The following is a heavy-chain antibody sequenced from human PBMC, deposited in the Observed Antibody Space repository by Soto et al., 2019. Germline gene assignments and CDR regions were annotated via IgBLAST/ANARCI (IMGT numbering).Heavy chain of an antibody. CDR1: GGTFSSYA. J-gene: IGHJ4*02. V-gene: IGHV1-69*15. D-gene: IGHD6-19*01. CDR2: IIPIFGTA. CDR3: ASGLVSGDGVEY. Sequence: QVQLVQSGAEVKKPGSSVKVSCKASGGTFSSYAISWVRQAPGQGLEWMGRIIPIFGTADYAQKFQGRVTITADECTRTADMGLSCRRTEDTAVYYSASGLVSGDGVEYWGQGTLVTVSS.